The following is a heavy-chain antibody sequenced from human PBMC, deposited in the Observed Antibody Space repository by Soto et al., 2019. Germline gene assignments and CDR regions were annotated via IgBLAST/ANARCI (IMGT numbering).Heavy chain of an antibody. CDR1: GGSFSTYA. J-gene: IGHJ6*02. Sequence: QVQLVQSGAEVREPGSSVMVSCKTSGGSFSTYAISWVRQAPGHGLELMGGILPIFGTPTNAQKFQGRVTIKADESTSTAYMEVRSLTSEDTAVYYCARSLGLEYYYGMDVWGQGTTVIVSS. CDR3: ARSLGLEYYYGMDV. CDR2: ILPIFGTP. V-gene: IGHV1-69*12. D-gene: IGHD1-1*01.